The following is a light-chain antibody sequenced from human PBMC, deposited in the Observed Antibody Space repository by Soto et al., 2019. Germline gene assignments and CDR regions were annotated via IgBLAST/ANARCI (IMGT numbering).Light chain of an antibody. Sequence: EIVLTQSPGTLSLSPGERATLSCRASQSVSSSYSAWYQQKPGQAPRLLIYGASSRATGIPDRFSGSGSGTDFTLTISRLEPEDFAVYYCQQRDTFGQGTKLEIK. CDR1: QSVSSSY. CDR3: QQRDT. V-gene: IGKV3-20*01. J-gene: IGKJ2*01. CDR2: GAS.